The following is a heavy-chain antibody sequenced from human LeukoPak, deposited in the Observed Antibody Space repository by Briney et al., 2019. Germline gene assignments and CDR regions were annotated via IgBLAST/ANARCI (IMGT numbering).Heavy chain of an antibody. D-gene: IGHD6-13*01. CDR3: AKDVAAAGPGPFDY. V-gene: IGHV3-9*01. CDR2: ISWNSGSI. Sequence: GGSLRLSCAASGFTFDDYAMHWVRQAPGKGLEWVSGISWNSGSIGYADSVKGRFTISRGNAKNSLYLQMNSLRAEDAALYYCAKDVAAAGPGPFDYWGQGTLVTVSS. CDR1: GFTFDDYA. J-gene: IGHJ4*02.